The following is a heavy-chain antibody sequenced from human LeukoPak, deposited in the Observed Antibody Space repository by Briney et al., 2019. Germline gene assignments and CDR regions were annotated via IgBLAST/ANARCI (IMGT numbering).Heavy chain of an antibody. D-gene: IGHD2-2*01. CDR2: IKSKTDGGTT. Sequence: AGGSLRLSCAASGFIFSNAWMSWVRQAPGRGLECVGHIKSKTDGGTTDYAAPVKGRFTISRDDSKNTLFLQINTLETEDTAVYYCTTIYCSTTSCCFDYWGQGTLVTVSS. CDR3: TTIYCSTTSCCFDY. V-gene: IGHV3-15*01. J-gene: IGHJ4*02. CDR1: GFIFSNAW.